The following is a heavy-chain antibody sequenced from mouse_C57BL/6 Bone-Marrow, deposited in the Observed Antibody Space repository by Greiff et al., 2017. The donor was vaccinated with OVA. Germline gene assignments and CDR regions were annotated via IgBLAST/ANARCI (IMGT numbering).Heavy chain of an antibody. V-gene: IGHV3-6*01. CDR1: GYSITSGYY. D-gene: IGHD2-3*01. Sequence: ESGPGLVKPSQSLSLTCSVTGYSITSGYYWNWIRQFPGNKLEWMGYISYDGSNNYNPSLKNRISITRDTSKNQFFLKLNSVTTEDAATYYCARWHDGYYVDYWGQGTTLTVSS. CDR2: ISYDGSN. CDR3: ARWHDGYYVDY. J-gene: IGHJ2*01.